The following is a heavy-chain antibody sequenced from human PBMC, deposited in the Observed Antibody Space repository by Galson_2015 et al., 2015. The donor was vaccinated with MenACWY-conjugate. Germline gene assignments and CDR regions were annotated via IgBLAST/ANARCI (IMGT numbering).Heavy chain of an antibody. D-gene: IGHD2/OR15-2a*01. V-gene: IGHV3-15*01. CDR3: MTDYFGQYFFDS. Sequence: SLRLSCAASGFTFSNAWMTWVRQAPGKGLEWVGRIKSKTHSGTPDYAATVNGRFTISRDDSRNTVYLEMNGLKAEDTDLYYSMTDYFGQYFFDSWGQGTPVTVSS. CDR2: IKSKTHSGTP. CDR1: GFTFSNAW. J-gene: IGHJ4*02.